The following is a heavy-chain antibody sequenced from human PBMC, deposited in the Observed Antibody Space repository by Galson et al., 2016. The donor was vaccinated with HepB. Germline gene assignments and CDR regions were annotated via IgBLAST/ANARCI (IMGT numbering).Heavy chain of an antibody. D-gene: IGHD3-22*01. Sequence: SLRLSCAASGFSFSNYWMHWVRQAPGKGLVWVSRIFSGENRTYADSVGGRFTITSDNGKNMIYFQMDSLTGEDTAVYYFVRGPFQGVVSPFDHWGQGVLVTVTS. V-gene: IGHV3-74*01. J-gene: IGHJ4*01. CDR2: IFSGENR. CDR3: VRGPFQGVVSPFDH. CDR1: GFSFSNYW.